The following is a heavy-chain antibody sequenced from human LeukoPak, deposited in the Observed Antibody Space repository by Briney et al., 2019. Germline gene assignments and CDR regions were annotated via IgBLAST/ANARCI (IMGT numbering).Heavy chain of an antibody. Sequence: SQTLSLTCTVSGGSISSGSYYWSWIRQPAGKGLEWIGRIYTSGSTNYNPSLTSRVNISVDTSKNQFSLKLSSVTAADTAVYYCARSGAGRWFGELLHYFDYWGQGTLVTVSS. CDR3: ARSGAGRWFGELLHYFDY. D-gene: IGHD3-10*01. V-gene: IGHV4-61*02. CDR2: IYTSGST. J-gene: IGHJ4*02. CDR1: GGSISSGSYY.